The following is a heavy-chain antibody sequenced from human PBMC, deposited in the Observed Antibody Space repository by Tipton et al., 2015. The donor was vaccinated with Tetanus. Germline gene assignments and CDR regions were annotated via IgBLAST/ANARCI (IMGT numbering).Heavy chain of an antibody. CDR3: ARDASRYTYGSNYFDY. V-gene: IGHV3-33*01. CDR2: IWYDGTTT. J-gene: IGHJ4*02. CDR1: GFPFNTYA. Sequence: SLRLSCAASGFPFNTYAMHWVRQAPGKGLEWVAVIWYDGTTTYYADSVEGRFAISRDNSKNILYLQMDSLRAEDTAVYYCARDASRYTYGSNYFDYWGQGTLVTVSS. D-gene: IGHD5-18*01.